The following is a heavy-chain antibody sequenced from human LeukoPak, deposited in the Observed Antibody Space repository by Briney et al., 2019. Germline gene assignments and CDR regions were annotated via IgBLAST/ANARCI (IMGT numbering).Heavy chain of an antibody. CDR3: ASKGLGDFWSGYYNYYYYYMDV. V-gene: IGHV3-74*01. CDR1: GFTFSSYW. D-gene: IGHD3-3*01. J-gene: IGHJ6*03. CDR2: INSDGSST. Sequence: GGSLRLSCAASGFTFSSYWMHWVRQAPGKGLVWVPRINSDGSSTSYADSVKGRFTISRDNAKNTLYLQMNSLRAEDTAVCYCASKGLGDFWSGYYNYYYYYMDVWGKGTTVTVSS.